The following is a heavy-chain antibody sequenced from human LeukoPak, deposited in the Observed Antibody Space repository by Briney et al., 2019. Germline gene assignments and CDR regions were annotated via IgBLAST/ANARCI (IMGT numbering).Heavy chain of an antibody. V-gene: IGHV4-59*01. CDR2: IYYSGST. J-gene: IGHJ4*02. CDR1: GGSISSYY. Sequence: PSETLSLTCTVSGGSISSYYWSWIRQPPGKGLEWVGYIYYSGSTNYNPSLKSRVAVSVDTSKNQFSLKLSSVTAADTAVYYCAREGIHPKGGFDYWGQGTLVTVSS. D-gene: IGHD5-18*01. CDR3: AREGIHPKGGFDY.